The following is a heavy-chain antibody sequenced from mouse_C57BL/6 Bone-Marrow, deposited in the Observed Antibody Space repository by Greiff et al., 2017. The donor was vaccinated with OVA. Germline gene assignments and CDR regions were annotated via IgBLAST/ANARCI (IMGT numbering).Heavy chain of an antibody. J-gene: IGHJ3*01. CDR1: GFTFSSYG. CDR2: ISSGGSYT. D-gene: IGHD3-1*01. Sequence: EVHLVESGGDLVKPGGSLKLSCAASGFTFSSYGMSWVRQTPDKRLEWVATISSGGSYTFYPDSVKGRFTFSRDNAKNTLYLRMSSLKSEDTAMNYSARPDPSSFAYWGQGTLVTVSA. V-gene: IGHV5-6*01. CDR3: ARPDPSSFAY.